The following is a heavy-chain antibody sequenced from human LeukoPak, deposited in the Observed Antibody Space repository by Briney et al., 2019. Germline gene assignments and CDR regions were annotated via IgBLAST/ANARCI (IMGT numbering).Heavy chain of an antibody. CDR3: ARRPLCFGEFDAFDV. CDR2: IHQSGTT. D-gene: IGHD3-10*01. J-gene: IGHJ3*01. Sequence: SETLSLTCAVSGYSISSASYWGWIRQAPGKGLECIGSIHQSGTTYYSPSLKSRVTISIDTSKNQFSLRLTSVTAADTAVYYCARRPLCFGEFDAFDVWGQGTMVIVS. V-gene: IGHV4-38-2*01. CDR1: GYSISSASY.